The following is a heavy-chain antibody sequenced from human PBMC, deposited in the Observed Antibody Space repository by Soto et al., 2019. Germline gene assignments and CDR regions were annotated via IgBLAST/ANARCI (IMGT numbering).Heavy chain of an antibody. V-gene: IGHV1-69*13. CDR2: IIPIFGTA. J-gene: IGHJ4*02. Sequence: RXSVKVSCKASAGTFISYAISWVRQAPGQGLEWMGGIIPIFGTANYAQKFQGRVTITADESTSTAYMELSSLRSEDTAVYYCATKQLGYCTNGVCYGFDYWGQGTLVTVSS. CDR3: ATKQLGYCTNGVCYGFDY. D-gene: IGHD2-8*01. CDR1: AGTFISYA.